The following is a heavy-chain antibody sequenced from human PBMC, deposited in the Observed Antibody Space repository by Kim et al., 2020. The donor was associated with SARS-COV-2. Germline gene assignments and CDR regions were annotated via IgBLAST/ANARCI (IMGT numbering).Heavy chain of an antibody. CDR3: ARDGAAAGHYYYYYGMDI. V-gene: IGHV3-7*01. J-gene: IGHJ6*02. D-gene: IGHD6-13*01. Sequence: GGSLRLSCAASGFTFRSYWMSWVRQAPGKGLEWVANMKEDGSEIDYADSVKGRFTISRDNAKNSLFLQMSSLRTEDTAVYYCARDGAAAGHYYYYYGMDIWGQGTTVTVSS. CDR2: MKEDGSEI. CDR1: GFTFRSYW.